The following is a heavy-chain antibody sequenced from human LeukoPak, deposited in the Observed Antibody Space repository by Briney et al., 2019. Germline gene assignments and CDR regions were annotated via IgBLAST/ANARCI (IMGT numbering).Heavy chain of an antibody. V-gene: IGHV3-33*01. J-gene: IGHJ4*02. CDR3: ARDLIPYSSGWYPFDY. CDR1: GFTFSSYG. Sequence: GGSLRLSCAASGFTFSSYGMHWVRQAPGKGLEWVAVIWYDGSNKYYADSVKGRFTISGDNSKNTLYLQMNSLRAEDTAVYYCARDLIPYSSGWYPFDYWGQGTLVTVSS. CDR2: IWYDGSNK. D-gene: IGHD6-19*01.